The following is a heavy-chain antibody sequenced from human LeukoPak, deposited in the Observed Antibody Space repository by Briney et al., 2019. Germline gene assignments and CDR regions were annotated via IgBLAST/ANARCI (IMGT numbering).Heavy chain of an antibody. CDR3: ARRRYYDGSGYLE. CDR2: IYYSGST. V-gene: IGHV4-59*08. Sequence: SETLSLTCTVSGGSISSYYWSWIRQPPGKGLEWIGYIYYSGSTNYNPSLKSRVTISVDTSKNQFSLNLRIVTAADTAVYYCARRRYYDGSGYLEWGQGTLLSVSS. J-gene: IGHJ1*01. D-gene: IGHD3-22*01. CDR1: GGSISSYY.